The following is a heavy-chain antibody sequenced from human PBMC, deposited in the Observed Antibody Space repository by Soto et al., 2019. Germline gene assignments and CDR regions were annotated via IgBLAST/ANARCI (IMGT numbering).Heavy chain of an antibody. J-gene: IGHJ4*02. D-gene: IGHD6-6*01. CDR3: AKHQSQYSNFASFDY. V-gene: IGHV3-23*01. CDR1: GFTFSSYA. Sequence: EVQLLESGGGLVQPGGSLRLSCAASGFTFSSYAMSWVRQAPGKGLEWVSAISGSGGSTYYADSVKGRFTISRDNSKNPLYLQMNSLRAEDTAVYYCAKHQSQYSNFASFDYWGQGTLVTVSS. CDR2: ISGSGGST.